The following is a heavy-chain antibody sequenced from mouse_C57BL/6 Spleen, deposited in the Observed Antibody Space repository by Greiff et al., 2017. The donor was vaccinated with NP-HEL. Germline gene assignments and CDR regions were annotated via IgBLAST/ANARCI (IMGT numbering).Heavy chain of an antibody. V-gene: IGHV1-15*01. D-gene: IGHD1-1*01. J-gene: IGHJ1*03. CDR1: GYTFTDYE. CDR2: IDPETGGT. Sequence: QVQLQQSGAELVRPGASVTLSCKASGYTFTDYEMHWVKQTPVHGLEWIGAIDPETGGTAYNQKFKGKAILTADKSSSTAYMELRSLTSEDSAVYYCTRGAGSSPWWYFDVWGTGTTVTVSS. CDR3: TRGAGSSPWWYFDV.